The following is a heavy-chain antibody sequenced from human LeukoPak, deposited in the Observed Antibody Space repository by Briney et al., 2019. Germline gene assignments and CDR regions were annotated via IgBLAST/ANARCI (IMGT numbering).Heavy chain of an antibody. Sequence: ASVRVSCKTSGYTFTGYYIHWVRQAPGQGLEWLGWINPNTGDINYAQKFQGRVTTTRDTSIRTAYMELSSLRSDDTAVYYCARDVSSVATAAPGHWGVDVWGQGTTVTVSS. V-gene: IGHV1-2*02. J-gene: IGHJ6*02. CDR2: INPNTGDI. CDR3: ARDVSSVATAAPGHWGVDV. D-gene: IGHD6-13*01. CDR1: GYTFTGYY.